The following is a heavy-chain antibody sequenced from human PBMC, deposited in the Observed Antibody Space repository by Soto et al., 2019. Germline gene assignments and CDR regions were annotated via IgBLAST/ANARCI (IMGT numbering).Heavy chain of an antibody. CDR1: GFTFSSYG. D-gene: IGHD1-26*01. Sequence: GGSLRLSCAASGFTFSSYGMHWVRQAPGKGLEWVAVISYDGSNKYYADSVKGRFTISRDNSKNTLYLQMNSLRAEDTAVYYCAKDVYREMTPVDYWGQGTLVTVSS. CDR3: AKDVYREMTPVDY. CDR2: ISYDGSNK. V-gene: IGHV3-30*18. J-gene: IGHJ4*02.